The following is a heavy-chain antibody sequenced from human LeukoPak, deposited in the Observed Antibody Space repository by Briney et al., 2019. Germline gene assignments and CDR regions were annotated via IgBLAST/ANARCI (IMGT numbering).Heavy chain of an antibody. J-gene: IGHJ3*02. V-gene: IGHV4-34*01. D-gene: IGHD6-13*01. CDR2: INRSGST. Sequence: SETLSLTCAVYGVSFSGYYWSWLRQPPGKGLEGIGEINRSGSTNYNPSLQSRVTISVDTSNNQFSLKLSSVTAADTAVYYCARGRGYSSSWYEPVEAFDIWGQGTMVTVSS. CDR3: ARGRGYSSSWYEPVEAFDI. CDR1: GVSFSGYY.